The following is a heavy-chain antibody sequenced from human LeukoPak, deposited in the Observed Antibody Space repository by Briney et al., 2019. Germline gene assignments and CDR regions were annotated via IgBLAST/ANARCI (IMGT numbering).Heavy chain of an antibody. CDR2: IKGHGGST. CDR3: AKAIGGEVATINYTWFDP. D-gene: IGHD5-12*01. J-gene: IGHJ5*02. CDR1: GFTFDDAA. V-gene: IGHV3-9*01. Sequence: SGPSLRLSSATSGFTFDDAAMPCARPAAGEGRELVSGIKGHGGSTAYADAVEDRYTISRDNTKTSLYFQMNSLRAEDTALFYWAKAIGGEVATINYTWFDPWGQGTLVTVSS.